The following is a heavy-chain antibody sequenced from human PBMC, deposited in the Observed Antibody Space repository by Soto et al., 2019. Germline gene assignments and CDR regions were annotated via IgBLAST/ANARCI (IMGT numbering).Heavy chain of an antibody. Sequence: EVQLVESGGGLVQPGGSLRLSCAASGFTFSSYWMHWVRQAPGKGLVWVSRINSDGSSTSYADSVKGRFTISRDNAKNTLYLQMNSLRAEDTAVYYCVREWVGIAAVGGYDYWGQGTLVTVSS. D-gene: IGHD6-13*01. CDR1: GFTFSSYW. V-gene: IGHV3-74*01. J-gene: IGHJ4*02. CDR3: VREWVGIAAVGGYDY. CDR2: INSDGSST.